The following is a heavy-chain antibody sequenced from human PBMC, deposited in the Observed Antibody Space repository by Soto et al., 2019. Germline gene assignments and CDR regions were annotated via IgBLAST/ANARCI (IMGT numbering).Heavy chain of an antibody. CDR1: GGSISSGGYY. V-gene: IGHV4-31*03. J-gene: IGHJ5*02. D-gene: IGHD3-10*01. CDR2: IYYSGST. CDR3: ARISHDSMVRGVPNWFDP. Sequence: SETLPLTCTVSGGSISSGGYYWSWIRQHPGKGLEWIGYIYYSGSTYYNPSLKSRVTISVDTSKNQFSLKLSSVTAADTAVYYCARISHDSMVRGVPNWFDPWGQGTLVPVSS.